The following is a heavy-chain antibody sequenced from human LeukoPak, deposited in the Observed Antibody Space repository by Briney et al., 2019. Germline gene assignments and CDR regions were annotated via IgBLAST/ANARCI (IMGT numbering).Heavy chain of an antibody. CDR2: INPNSGGT. Sequence: ASVKVSCKASGYTFTGYYMHWVRQAPGQGLEWMGWINPNSGGTNYAQKFRGRLTMTTDTSTTTAYLELRSLKSDDTAVYYCARDRLGGDLTGESLYWGQGTLVTVSS. CDR1: GYTFTGYY. V-gene: IGHV1-2*02. CDR3: ARDRLGGDLTGESLY. D-gene: IGHD4-17*01. J-gene: IGHJ4*02.